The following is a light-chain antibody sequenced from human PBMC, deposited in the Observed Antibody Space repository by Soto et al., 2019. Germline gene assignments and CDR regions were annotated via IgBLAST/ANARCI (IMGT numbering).Light chain of an antibody. Sequence: EIVLTQSPGTLSLSPGERATLSCRASQSVISNYLAWYQQKPGQPPRLLIYGASIRVTGVPDRFSGSGSGTDFSLTINRLEPEDFAVYFCQHYVNSPLTFGQGTKVEVK. J-gene: IGKJ1*01. CDR2: GAS. CDR1: QSVISNY. CDR3: QHYVNSPLT. V-gene: IGKV3-20*01.